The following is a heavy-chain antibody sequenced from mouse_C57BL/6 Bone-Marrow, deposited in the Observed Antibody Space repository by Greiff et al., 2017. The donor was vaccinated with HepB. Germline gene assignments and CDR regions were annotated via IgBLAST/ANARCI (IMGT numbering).Heavy chain of an antibody. CDR3: ARRKSYGSHYYAMDY. CDR2: ISNGGGST. CDR1: GFTFSDYY. Sequence: EVKLMESGGGLVQPGGSLKLSCAASGFTFSDYYMYWVRQTPEKRLEWVAYISNGGGSTYYPDTVKGRFTISRDNAKNTLYLQMSRLKSEDTAMYYCARRKSYGSHYYAMDYWGQGTSVTVSS. D-gene: IGHD1-1*01. J-gene: IGHJ4*01. V-gene: IGHV5-12*01.